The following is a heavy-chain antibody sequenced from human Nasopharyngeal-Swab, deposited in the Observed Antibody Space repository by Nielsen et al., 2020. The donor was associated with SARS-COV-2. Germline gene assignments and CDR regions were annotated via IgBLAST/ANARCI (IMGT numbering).Heavy chain of an antibody. CDR2: INPSGGST. CDR3: ARVEAGYSSGGPYYYYGMDV. Sequence: ASVKISCKASGYTFTSYYMPWVRQPPGQGLEWMGIINPSGGSTSYAQKFQGRVTMTRDTSTSTVYMELSSLRSEDTAVYYCARVEAGYSSGGPYYYYGMDVWGQGTTVTVSS. CDR1: GYTFTSYY. J-gene: IGHJ6*02. D-gene: IGHD6-19*01. V-gene: IGHV1-46*01.